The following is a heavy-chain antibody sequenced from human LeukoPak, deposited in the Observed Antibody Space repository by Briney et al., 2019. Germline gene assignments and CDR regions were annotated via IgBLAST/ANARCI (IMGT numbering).Heavy chain of an antibody. D-gene: IGHD3-10*01. CDR1: GYTFTSYY. CDR2: INPTGRIT. Sequence: ASVKVSCKASGYTFTSYYIHWVRQAPGEGLEWMGIINPTGRITTYAQKFQGRITLTRDMSTSTIYMELSSLRSEDTAVYYCARGGGDYYGSGSPWGQGTLVTVSS. CDR3: ARGGGDYYGSGSP. V-gene: IGHV1-46*01. J-gene: IGHJ5*02.